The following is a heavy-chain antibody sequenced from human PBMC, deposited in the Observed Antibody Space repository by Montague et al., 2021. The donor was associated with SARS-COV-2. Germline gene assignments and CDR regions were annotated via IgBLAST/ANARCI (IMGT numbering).Heavy chain of an antibody. J-gene: IGHJ4*02. CDR1: GGSISSSSYY. CDR2: IYYSGXT. D-gene: IGHD6-19*01. V-gene: IGHV4-39*01. CDR3: ARSWGQWLLWGYYSDY. Sequence: SETLSLTCTVSGGSISSSSYYWGWIRQPPGKGLEWIGSIYYSGXTXYXXXXKXRVTISVDTSKNQFSLKLSSVTAADTAVYYCARSWGQWLLWGYYSDYWGQGTLVTASS.